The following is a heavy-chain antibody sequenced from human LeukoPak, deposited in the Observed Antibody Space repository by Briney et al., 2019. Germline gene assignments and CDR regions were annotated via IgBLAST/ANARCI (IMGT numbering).Heavy chain of an antibody. CDR3: ARALITMVRGGAFDI. D-gene: IGHD3-10*01. CDR2: IYHSGST. V-gene: IGHV4-38-2*02. J-gene: IGHJ3*02. CDR1: GYSISSGYY. Sequence: PSETLSLTCTVSGYSISSGYYWGWIRQPPGKGLEWIGSIYHSGSTYYNPSLKSRVTISVDTSKNQFPLKPSSVTAADTAVYYCARALITMVRGGAFDIWGQGTMVTVSS.